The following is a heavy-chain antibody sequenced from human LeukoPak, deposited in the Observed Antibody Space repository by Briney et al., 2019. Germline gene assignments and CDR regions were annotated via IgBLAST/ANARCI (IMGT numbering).Heavy chain of an antibody. CDR2: IKQDGSEK. V-gene: IGHV3-7*01. J-gene: IGHJ5*02. CDR1: GFTFSSYS. D-gene: IGHD2-2*02. Sequence: GGSLRLSCAASGFTFSSYSMNWVRQAPGKGLEWVANIKQDGSEKYYVDSVKGRFTISRDNAKSSLYLQMNSLRAEDTAVYYCASYCSSTSCYNRGFDPWGQGTLVIVSS. CDR3: ASYCSSTSCYNRGFDP.